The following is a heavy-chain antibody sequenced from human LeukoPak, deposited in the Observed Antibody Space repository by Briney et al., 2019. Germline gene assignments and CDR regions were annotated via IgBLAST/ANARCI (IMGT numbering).Heavy chain of an antibody. CDR3: ARVYCSSTSCYAFGGIDP. D-gene: IGHD2-2*01. J-gene: IGHJ5*02. CDR1: GYTFTGYY. CDR2: INPNSGGT. V-gene: IGHV1-2*02. Sequence: GASVKVSCKASGYTFTGYYMHWVRQAPGQGLEWMGWINPNSGGTNYAQKFQGRVTMTRDTSISTAYMELSRLRSDDTAVYYCARVYCSSTSCYAFGGIDPWGQGTLVTVSS.